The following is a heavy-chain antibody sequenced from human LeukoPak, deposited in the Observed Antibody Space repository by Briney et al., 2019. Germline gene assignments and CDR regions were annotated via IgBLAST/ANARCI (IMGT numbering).Heavy chain of an antibody. CDR3: ARVSTHYYYYMDV. V-gene: IGHV1-2*02. Sequence: ASVTVSCKASGYTFTGYYMHWVRQAPGQGLEWMGWINPNSGGTNYAQKFQGRVTMTRDTSISTAYMELSRLRSDDTAVYYCARVSTHYYYYMDVWGKGTTVTVSS. J-gene: IGHJ6*03. CDR1: GYTFTGYY. D-gene: IGHD2-2*01. CDR2: INPNSGGT.